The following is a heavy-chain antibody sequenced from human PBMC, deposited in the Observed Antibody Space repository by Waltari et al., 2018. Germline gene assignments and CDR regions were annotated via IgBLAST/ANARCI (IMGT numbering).Heavy chain of an antibody. Sequence: EVQLLESGGGLVQPGGSLRLSCAASGFTFSSYAMSWVRQAPGKGLEWVSAISGGGGSTYYADSVKGRFTISRDNSKNTLYLQMNSLRAEDTAVYYCAKGDYYDSSGYPRLGYFDYWGQGTLVTVSS. CDR2: ISGGGGST. CDR1: GFTFSSYA. D-gene: IGHD3-22*01. J-gene: IGHJ4*02. V-gene: IGHV3-23*01. CDR3: AKGDYYDSSGYPRLGYFDY.